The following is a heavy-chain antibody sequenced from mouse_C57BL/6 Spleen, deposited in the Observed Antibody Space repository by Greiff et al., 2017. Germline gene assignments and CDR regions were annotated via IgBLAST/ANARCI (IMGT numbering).Heavy chain of an antibody. D-gene: IGHD1-1*01. CDR1: GYTFTDYY. Sequence: VQLQQSGPVLVKPGASVKMSCKASGYTFTDYYMNWVKQSHGKSLEWIGVINPYNGGTSYNQKFKGKATWTVDKSSSTAYMELNSLTSEDSAVYYCARAPTVVASLDYWGQGTTLTVSS. CDR2: INPYNGGT. CDR3: ARAPTVVASLDY. V-gene: IGHV1-19*01. J-gene: IGHJ2*01.